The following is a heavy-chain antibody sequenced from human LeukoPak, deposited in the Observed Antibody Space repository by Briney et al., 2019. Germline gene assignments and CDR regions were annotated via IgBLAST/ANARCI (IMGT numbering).Heavy chain of an antibody. CDR1: GYTFSGYY. CDR3: ARDFWSGYYFDY. Sequence: GASVKVSCKASGYTFSGYYMHWVQQAPGQGLEWMGWINPHSGDTNYAQKFQGRVTMTGDTSISTGYMEVSGLRSDDTAIYFCARDFWSGYYFDYWGQGTQVTVSS. J-gene: IGHJ4*02. D-gene: IGHD3-3*01. V-gene: IGHV1-2*02. CDR2: INPHSGDT.